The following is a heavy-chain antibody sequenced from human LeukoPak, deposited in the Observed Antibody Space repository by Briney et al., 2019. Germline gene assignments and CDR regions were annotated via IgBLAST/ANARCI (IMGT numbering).Heavy chain of an antibody. Sequence: SDTLSLTCTVSGGSISGYYWSWIRRPPGKGLEWIGCIYYSGSTKYTPSLKSRVSISLDTSKKQFSLHPSSVTAADTAVYYCVRDFDAWSAIDIWGQGTMVTVSS. J-gene: IGHJ3*02. CDR2: IYYSGST. D-gene: IGHD3-3*01. CDR3: VRDFDAWSAIDI. V-gene: IGHV4-59*01. CDR1: GGSISGYY.